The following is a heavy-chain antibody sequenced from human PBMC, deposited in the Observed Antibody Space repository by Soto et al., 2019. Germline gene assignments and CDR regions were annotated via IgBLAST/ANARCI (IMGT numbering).Heavy chain of an antibody. CDR1: GYTFTSYG. Sequence: GASVKVSCKASGYTFTSYGISWVRQAPGQGLEWMGWISAYNGNTNYAQKLQGRVTMTTDTSTSTAYMELRSLRSDDTAVYYCARDRVERFIIHWFDPWGQGTLVTVSS. CDR2: ISAYNGNT. V-gene: IGHV1-18*01. J-gene: IGHJ5*02. CDR3: ARDRVERFIIHWFDP. D-gene: IGHD1-1*01.